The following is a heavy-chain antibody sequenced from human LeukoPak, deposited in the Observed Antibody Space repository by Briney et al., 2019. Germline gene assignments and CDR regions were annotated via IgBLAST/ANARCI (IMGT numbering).Heavy chain of an antibody. CDR1: GFTFSSYE. CDR2: IKQDESEK. V-gene: IGHV3-7*01. D-gene: IGHD6-19*01. Sequence: GGSLRLSCAASGFTFSSYEMNWVRQAPGKGLEWVANIKQDESEKYYLGSVKGRFTISRDNAKNSLYLQMNSLRAGDTAVYYCARDPFRAVAGLDYWGQGTLVTVSS. CDR3: ARDPFRAVAGLDY. J-gene: IGHJ4*02.